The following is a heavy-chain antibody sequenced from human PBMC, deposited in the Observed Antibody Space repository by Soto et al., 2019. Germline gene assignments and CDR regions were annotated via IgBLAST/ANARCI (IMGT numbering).Heavy chain of an antibody. CDR2: IYHSGST. D-gene: IGHD2-2*03. V-gene: IGHV4-38-2*01. CDR3: ERLDSVGYYPYF. Sequence: SLSLTCAVSGYSISSGYYWGWIRQPPGKGLEWIGSIYHSGSTYYNPSLKSRVTISVDTSKNQFSLKLSSVTAADSAAYYSERLDSVGYYPYF. J-gene: IGHJ4*01. CDR1: GYSISSGYY.